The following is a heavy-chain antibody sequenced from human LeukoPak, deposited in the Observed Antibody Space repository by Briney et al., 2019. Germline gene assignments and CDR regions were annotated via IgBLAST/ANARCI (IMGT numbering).Heavy chain of an antibody. D-gene: IGHD2-21*01. CDR2: MNPNSGNT. CDR1: GYTFISYD. V-gene: IGHV1-8*01. CDR3: ARRGATSPPNIYCGGDCYPRNWFDP. Sequence: ASVKVSCKASGYTFISYDINWVRQATGQGLEWMGWMNPNSGNTGYAQKFQGRVTMTRNTSISTAYMELSSLRSEDTAVYYCARRGATSPPNIYCGGDCYPRNWFDPWGQGTQVTVSS. J-gene: IGHJ5*02.